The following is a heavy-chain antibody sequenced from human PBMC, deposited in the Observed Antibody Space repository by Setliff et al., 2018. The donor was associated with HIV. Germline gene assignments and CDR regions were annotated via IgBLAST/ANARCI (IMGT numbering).Heavy chain of an antibody. D-gene: IGHD1-20*01. V-gene: IGHV1-2*02. Sequence: ASVQGPYRASGYTLTDNYILWVRQAPGQGLEWMAWINSCSGGTNYAPKFQGRVTITRDTSISTPYMELSRLRSDDTAGYYCTSSLNGNVDYWGQGTLVTVSS. CDR3: TSSLNGNVDY. J-gene: IGHJ4*02. CDR1: GYTLTDNY. CDR2: INSCSGGT.